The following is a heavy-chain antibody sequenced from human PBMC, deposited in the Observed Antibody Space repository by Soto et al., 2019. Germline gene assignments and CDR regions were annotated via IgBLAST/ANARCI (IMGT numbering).Heavy chain of an antibody. Sequence: PWGALKRSCAGSGLTVSSDGMHWVPQAPGKGLEWVAVISDDGSNKYYADSLKGRFTISRDNSKNTLYLQMGSLRAEDMAVYYCARGIAGSVYGMAVWGQGTTVTVSS. D-gene: IGHD2-15*01. CDR3: ARGIAGSVYGMAV. V-gene: IGHV3-30*03. CDR2: ISDDGSNK. J-gene: IGHJ6*02. CDR1: GLTVSSDG.